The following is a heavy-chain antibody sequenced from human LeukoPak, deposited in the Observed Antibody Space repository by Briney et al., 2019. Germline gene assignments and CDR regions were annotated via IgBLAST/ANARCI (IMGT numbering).Heavy chain of an antibody. CDR1: GYTFTDYY. CDR3: ARVRIGQQLDKYYYYAMGV. Sequence: ASVKVSCKASGYTFTDYYMHWVRQAPGQGLEWMGWITPNSGGTNYAQKFQGRVTMTTDTSISTAYMEVSRLRSDDTAVYYCARVRIGQQLDKYYYYAMGVWGQGTTVTVSS. D-gene: IGHD6-13*01. V-gene: IGHV1-2*02. CDR2: ITPNSGGT. J-gene: IGHJ6*02.